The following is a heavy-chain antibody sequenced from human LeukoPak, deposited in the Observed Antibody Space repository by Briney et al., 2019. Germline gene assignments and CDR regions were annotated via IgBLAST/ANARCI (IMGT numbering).Heavy chain of an antibody. CDR2: INHSGST. CDR1: GGSFSGYY. V-gene: IGHV4-34*01. CDR3: AAQYYYDSSGPHAFDI. Sequence: SETLSLTCAVYGGSFSGYYWSWIRQPPGKGLEWIGEINHSGSTNYNPSLKSRVTISVDTSKNQFSLKLSSVTAADTAVYYCAAQYYYDSSGPHAFDIWGQGTMVTVSS. J-gene: IGHJ3*02. D-gene: IGHD3-22*01.